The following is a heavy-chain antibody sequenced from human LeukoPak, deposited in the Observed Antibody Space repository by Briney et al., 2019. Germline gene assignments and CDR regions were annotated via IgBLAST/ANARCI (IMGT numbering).Heavy chain of an antibody. CDR2: IYHSGST. CDR1: GYSISSGYY. D-gene: IGHD5-24*01. V-gene: IGHV4-38-2*01. CDR3: ARSGRLGENYYYMDV. Sequence: SETLSLTCAVSGYSISSGYYWGWIRQPPGKGLEWIGSIYHSGSTYYNPSLKSRVTISVDTSKNQSSLKLSSVTAADTAVYYCARSGRLGENYYYMDVWGKGTTVTVSS. J-gene: IGHJ6*03.